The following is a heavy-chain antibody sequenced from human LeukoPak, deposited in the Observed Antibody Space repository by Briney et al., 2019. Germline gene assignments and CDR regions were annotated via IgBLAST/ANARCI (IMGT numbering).Heavy chain of an antibody. Sequence: SQTLSLTCAISGDTVSSNTATWNWIRQSPSRGLEWLGRTYYRSRWYNDNSLSVKSRIIITPDTSKNQFSLQLNSVAPEDTAVYYCARDPSSGHWYFDLWGRGTLVTVSS. CDR1: GDTVSSNTAT. CDR2: TYYRSRWYN. J-gene: IGHJ2*01. D-gene: IGHD3-22*01. V-gene: IGHV6-1*01. CDR3: ARDPSSGHWYFDL.